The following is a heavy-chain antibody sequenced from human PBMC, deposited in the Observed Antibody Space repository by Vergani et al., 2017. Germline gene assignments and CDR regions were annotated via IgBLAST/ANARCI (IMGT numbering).Heavy chain of an antibody. CDR2: INPNSGGT. J-gene: IGHJ4*02. Sequence: QVQLVQSGAEVKKPGSSVKVSCKASGGTFSSYSISWVRQAPGQGLEWMGWINPNSGGTNYAQKFQGRVTMTRDTSISTAYMELSRLRSDDTAVYYCASIAVAGPTDYWGQGTLVTVSS. D-gene: IGHD6-19*01. CDR1: GGTFSSYS. V-gene: IGHV1-2*02. CDR3: ASIAVAGPTDY.